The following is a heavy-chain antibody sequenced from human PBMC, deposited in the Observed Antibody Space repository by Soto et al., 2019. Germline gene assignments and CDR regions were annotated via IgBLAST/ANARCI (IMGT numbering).Heavy chain of an antibody. J-gene: IGHJ4*02. D-gene: IGHD6-19*01. CDR1: GYRFTSYG. CDR2: ISVHNGNT. Sequence: QVRLVHSVVEVKKPGALVTVSWKASGYRFTSYGISWARQAPGQGLQWMGWISVHNGNTNYTQKFQDRVTMTTDTSTSTAYMELRILRSDDTAVYYWVRDPSLYSSGGYVDFSGQGTLVSVSS. V-gene: IGHV1-18*01. CDR3: VRDPSLYSSGGYVDF.